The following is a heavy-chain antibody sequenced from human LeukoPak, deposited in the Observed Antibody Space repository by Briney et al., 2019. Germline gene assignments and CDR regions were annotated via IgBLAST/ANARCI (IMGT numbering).Heavy chain of an antibody. CDR3: ARETIYPSFFHGNRGGGFDY. D-gene: IGHD2/OR15-2a*01. Sequence: GRSLRLSCAASGFTFSSYWMSWVRQAPGKGLEWVANIKQDGSEKYYVDSVKGRFTISRDNAKNSLYLQMNSLRAEDTAVYYCARETIYPSFFHGNRGGGFDYWGQGTLVTVSS. V-gene: IGHV3-7*01. CDR1: GFTFSSYW. J-gene: IGHJ4*02. CDR2: IKQDGSEK.